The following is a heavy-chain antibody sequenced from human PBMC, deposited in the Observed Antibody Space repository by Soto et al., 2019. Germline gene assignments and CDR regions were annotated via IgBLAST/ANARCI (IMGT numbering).Heavy chain of an antibody. J-gene: IGHJ4*02. CDR2: IIPILGIA. D-gene: IGHD2-21*02. Sequence: QVQLVQSGAEVKKPGSSRKVSCKASGGTFSSYTISWVRQAPGQGLEWMGRIIPILGIANYAQKFQGRVTITADKSTSTAYMELSSLRSEDTAVYYCARDDGLAYCGGDCYSWGQGTLVTVSS. CDR1: GGTFSSYT. CDR3: ARDDGLAYCGGDCYS. V-gene: IGHV1-69*02.